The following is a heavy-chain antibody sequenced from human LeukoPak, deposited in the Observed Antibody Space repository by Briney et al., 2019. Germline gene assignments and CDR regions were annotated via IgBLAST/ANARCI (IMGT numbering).Heavy chain of an antibody. CDR2: IYHSGST. Sequence: SETLSLTCTVSGYSISSGYYWGWIRQPPGKGLEWIGSIYHSGSTYYNPSLKSRVTISVDTSKNQFSLKLSSVTAADTAVYYCAREVGATAWFDPWGQGTLVTVSS. CDR3: AREVGATAWFDP. D-gene: IGHD1-26*01. V-gene: IGHV4-38-2*02. CDR1: GYSISSGYY. J-gene: IGHJ5*02.